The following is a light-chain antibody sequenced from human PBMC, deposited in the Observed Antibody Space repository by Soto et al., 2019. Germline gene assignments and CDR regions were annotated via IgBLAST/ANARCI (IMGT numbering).Light chain of an antibody. CDR2: DVS. J-gene: IGLJ1*01. CDR3: SSYTPSTTRLIN. CDR1: SSDVGGYNY. V-gene: IGLV2-14*01. Sequence: QSVLTQPASVSGSPGQSITISCTGTSSDVGGYNYVSWYQQHPGKAPKFMIYDVSNRPSGVSNRFSGSKSGNTASLTISGLQAEDEAVYYCSSYTPSTTRLINIGTVTKVPDL.